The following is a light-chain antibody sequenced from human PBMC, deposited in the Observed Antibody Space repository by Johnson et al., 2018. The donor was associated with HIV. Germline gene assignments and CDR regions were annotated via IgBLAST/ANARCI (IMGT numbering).Light chain of an antibody. CDR1: SSNIGNNY. CDR2: ENS. CDR3: GTWDTSLSAGGG. V-gene: IGLV1-51*02. Sequence: QSVLTQPPSVSAAPGQKVTISCSGSSSNIGNNYVSWYQQLPGTAPKLLIYENSKRPSGIPDRFSGSKSGTSATLGITGLQTGDEADYYCGTWDTSLSAGGGFGSGTKVTV. J-gene: IGLJ1*01.